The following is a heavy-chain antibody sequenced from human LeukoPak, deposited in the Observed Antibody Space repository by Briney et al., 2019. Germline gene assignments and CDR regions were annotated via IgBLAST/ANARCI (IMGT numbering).Heavy chain of an antibody. J-gene: IGHJ4*02. CDR2: FSGGGEYT. D-gene: IGHD3-22*01. CDR3: ARVLNYYDSTGYYFSY. CDR1: GFTFSTYA. V-gene: IGHV3-23*01. Sequence: PGGSLRLSCAASGFTFSTYAMSWVRQAPGKGLEWVSGFSGGGEYTHYADSVKGRFTISRDNSKNTLYLQMNSLRAEDTAVYYCARVLNYYDSTGYYFSYWGQGTLVTVSS.